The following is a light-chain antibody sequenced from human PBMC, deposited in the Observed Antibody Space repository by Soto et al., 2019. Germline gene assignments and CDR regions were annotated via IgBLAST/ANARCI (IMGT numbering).Light chain of an antibody. Sequence: SYELTQPPSVSVSPGQTASITCSGDNLGDEYASWYQQKPGQSPVLVIYQDTKRPSRIPERFSGSNSGSTATLTISGTQAMDEADYYCQAWDNSTAIFGGGTKLTVL. J-gene: IGLJ2*01. CDR2: QDT. CDR1: NLGDEY. V-gene: IGLV3-1*01. CDR3: QAWDNSTAI.